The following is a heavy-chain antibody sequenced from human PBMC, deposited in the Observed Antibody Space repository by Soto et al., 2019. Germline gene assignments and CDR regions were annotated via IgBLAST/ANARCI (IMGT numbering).Heavy chain of an antibody. D-gene: IGHD3-10*01. CDR3: ARDRIWFGDRYYYMEV. J-gene: IGHJ6*03. CDR1: GGSISSYY. V-gene: IGHV4-59*01. CDR2: IYYSGST. Sequence: PSETLSLTCTVSGGSISSYYWSWIRQPPGKGLEWIGYIYYSGSTNYNPSLKSRVTISVDTSKNQFSLKLSSVTAADTAVYFCARDRIWFGDRYYYMEVWGKGTTVTVSS.